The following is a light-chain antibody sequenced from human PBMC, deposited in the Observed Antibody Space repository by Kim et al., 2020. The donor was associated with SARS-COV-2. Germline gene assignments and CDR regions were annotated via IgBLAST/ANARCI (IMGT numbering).Light chain of an antibody. CDR2: YDS. CDR3: QVWDSSSGHRGV. Sequence: SYELTRPPSVSVAPGETARISCGGDNIGSKSVHWYQERPGQAPVLVIYYDSDRPSGIPERFSGYNSGNTANLTISRVEAGDEADYYCQVWDSSSGHRGV. CDR1: NIGSKS. V-gene: IGLV3-21*01. J-gene: IGLJ3*02.